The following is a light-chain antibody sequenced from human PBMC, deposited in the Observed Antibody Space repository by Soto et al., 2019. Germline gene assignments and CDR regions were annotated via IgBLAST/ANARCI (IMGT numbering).Light chain of an antibody. V-gene: IGKV1-9*01. J-gene: IGKJ2*02. CDR1: QAISSF. CDR2: AAS. Sequence: DIQLTQSPSFLSASVGDRATITCRASQAISSFLAWYQQKPGRAPKLLIYAASTLQSGVPSRFSGSGSGTEFTLTISSLQTDDFATYYCQQLNSYPRGTFGQGTKLEIK. CDR3: QQLNSYPRGT.